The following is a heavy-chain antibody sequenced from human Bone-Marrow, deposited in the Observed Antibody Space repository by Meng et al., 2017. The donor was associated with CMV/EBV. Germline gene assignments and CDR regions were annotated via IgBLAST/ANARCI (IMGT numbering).Heavy chain of an antibody. J-gene: IGHJ6*01. CDR2: INHSGST. Sequence: GSLRLSCAVYGGSFSGYYWSWIRQPPGKGLEWIGEINHSGSTNYNPSLKSRVTISVDTSKNQFSLKLSSVTAADTAVYYCARYCSSTSCYFSASNYYGMAVWGQGPTVTCYS. CDR3: ARYCSSTSCYFSASNYYGMAV. D-gene: IGHD2-2*01. CDR1: GGSFSGYY. V-gene: IGHV4-34*01.